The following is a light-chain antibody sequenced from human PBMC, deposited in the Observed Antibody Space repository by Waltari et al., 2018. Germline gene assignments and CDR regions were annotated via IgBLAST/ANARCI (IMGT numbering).Light chain of an antibody. CDR3: SSFTRTNSWV. CDR1: SSDVVRYNY. V-gene: IGLV2-14*03. CDR2: DVN. Sequence: HSALAQPASVSGSPGQSITISCTATSSDVVRYNYIFWYQQHPSKAPRLMIYDVNNRPSGVSNRFSGSKSGNTASLTISGLQAEDEADYYCSSFTRTNSWVFGGGTKLTVL. J-gene: IGLJ3*02.